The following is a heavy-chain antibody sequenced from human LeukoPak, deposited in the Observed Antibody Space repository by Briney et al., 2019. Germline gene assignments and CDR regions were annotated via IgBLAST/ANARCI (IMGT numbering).Heavy chain of an antibody. J-gene: IGHJ4*02. Sequence: GGSLRLSCAASGFTFSSYGMSWVRQAPGKGLEWVSAISGSGGSTYYADSVKGRFTISRDNSKNTLYLQMNSLRAEDTAVYYCAKERLRLGELSLHYFDYWGQGTLVTVSS. CDR2: ISGSGGST. CDR3: AKERLRLGELSLHYFDY. D-gene: IGHD3-16*02. CDR1: GFTFSSYG. V-gene: IGHV3-23*01.